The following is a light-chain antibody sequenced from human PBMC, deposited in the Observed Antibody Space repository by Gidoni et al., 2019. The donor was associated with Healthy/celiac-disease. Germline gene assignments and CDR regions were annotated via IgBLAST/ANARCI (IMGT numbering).Light chain of an antibody. CDR2: AAS. CDR1: QSISSY. Sequence: IQLNQSPSSLSASVGDRVTITCRARQSISSYLNWYQQKPGKAPKLLIYAASSLQSGVPSRFSGSGSGTDFTLTISSLQPEDFATYYCQQSYSTPRTFGQGTKLEIK. J-gene: IGKJ2*01. V-gene: IGKV1-39*01. CDR3: QQSYSTPRT.